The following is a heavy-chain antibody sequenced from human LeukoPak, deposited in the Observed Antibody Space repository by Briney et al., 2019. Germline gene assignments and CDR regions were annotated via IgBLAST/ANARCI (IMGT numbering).Heavy chain of an antibody. J-gene: IGHJ4*02. Sequence: GGSLRLSCGASGFTFSSYGMHWVRQAPGKGLEWVAVIWYDGSNKYYADSVKGRFTISRDNSKNTLYLQMNSLRAEDTAVYYCARSTSRVYFDYWGQGTLVTVSS. CDR2: IWYDGSNK. V-gene: IGHV3-33*01. D-gene: IGHD2-2*01. CDR1: GFTFSSYG. CDR3: ARSTSRVYFDY.